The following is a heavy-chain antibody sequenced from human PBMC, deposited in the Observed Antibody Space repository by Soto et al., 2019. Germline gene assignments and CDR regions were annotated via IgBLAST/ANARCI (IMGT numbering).Heavy chain of an antibody. CDR2: ISSSSSTI. CDR1: GLTFKRCA. Sequence: PVGPLRLSCGGSGLTFKRCAMSWVRQAKGKGLEWISYISSSSSTIYYADSVKGRFTISRDNAKNLLYLQMNSLRDEDTAVYYCASEGIMITLGGIGRYFDYWGQGTLVTVSS. D-gene: IGHD3-16*01. V-gene: IGHV3-48*02. CDR3: ASEGIMITLGGIGRYFDY. J-gene: IGHJ4*02.